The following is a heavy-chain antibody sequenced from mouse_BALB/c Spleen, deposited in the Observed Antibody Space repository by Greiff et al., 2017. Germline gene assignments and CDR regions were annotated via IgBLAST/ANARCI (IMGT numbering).Heavy chain of an antibody. J-gene: IGHJ1*01. CDR2: ISSGGGST. CDR1: GFAFSSYD. CDR3: ARHVGGYRYFDV. V-gene: IGHV5-12-1*01. Sequence: EVKLMESGGGLVKPGGSLKLSCAASGFAFSSYDMSWVRQTPEKRLEWVAYISSGGGSTYYPDTVKGRFTISRDNAKNTLYLQMSSLKSEDTAMYYCARHVGGYRYFDVWGAGTTVTVSS.